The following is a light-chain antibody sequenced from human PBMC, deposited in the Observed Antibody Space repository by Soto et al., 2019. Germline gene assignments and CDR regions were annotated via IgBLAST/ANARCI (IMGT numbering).Light chain of an antibody. V-gene: IGLV2-14*01. CDR1: SSDVGSYNY. CDR3: SSYTTSTTQV. CDR2: EVR. J-gene: IGLJ2*01. Sequence: QSVLTQPASVSGSPGQSITISCTGTSSDVGSYNYVSWYQQHPGKAPKLMIYEVRNRPSGVSDRFSDSKSGKTASLTIFGLQAEDEADYYCSSYTTSTTQVFGGGTKLTVL.